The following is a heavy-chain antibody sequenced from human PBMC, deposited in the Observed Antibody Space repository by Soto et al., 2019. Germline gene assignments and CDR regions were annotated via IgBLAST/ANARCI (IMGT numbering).Heavy chain of an antibody. CDR2: IDWDDDK. V-gene: IGHV2-70*11. CDR1: GFSLSTSGMC. Sequence: GSGPTLVNPTQTLTLTCTFSGFSLSTSGMCVSWIRQPPGKALEWLARIDWDDDKYYSTSLKTRLTISKDTSKNQVVLTMTNMDPVDTATYYCACFRGGYLGPGYYYYYGMDVWGQGTTVTAP. CDR3: ACFRGGYLGPGYYYYYGMDV. D-gene: IGHD3-3*01. J-gene: IGHJ6*02.